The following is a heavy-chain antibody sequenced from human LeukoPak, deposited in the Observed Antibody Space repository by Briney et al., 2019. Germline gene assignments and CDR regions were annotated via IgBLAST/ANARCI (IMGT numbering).Heavy chain of an antibody. V-gene: IGHV3-15*01. CDR2: IKSKTDGGTT. CDR1: GFTFSAAW. J-gene: IGHJ4*02. CDR3: ATEYYGSYNY. D-gene: IGHD1-26*01. Sequence: GGSLRLPCAASGFTFSAAWMSWVRQSPGQGLEWVGHIKSKTDGGTTDYAAPVKDRFTISRDDSQNTLYLQMNSLKTEDTAVYYCATEYYGSYNYWGQGTLVTVSS.